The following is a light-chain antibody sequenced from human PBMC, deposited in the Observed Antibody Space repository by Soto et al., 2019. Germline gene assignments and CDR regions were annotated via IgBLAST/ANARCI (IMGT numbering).Light chain of an antibody. CDR1: SSDVGRYNI. J-gene: IGLJ1*01. CDR3: CSYAGSSTYV. CDR2: EGS. Sequence: QSALTQPASVSGSPGQSITISCTGTSSDVGRYNIVSWYQQHPGKAPKLMIYEGSKRPSGVSDRFSGSKSGNTASLTISGLQAEDEADYYCCSYAGSSTYVFGPVTKLTVL. V-gene: IGLV2-23*01.